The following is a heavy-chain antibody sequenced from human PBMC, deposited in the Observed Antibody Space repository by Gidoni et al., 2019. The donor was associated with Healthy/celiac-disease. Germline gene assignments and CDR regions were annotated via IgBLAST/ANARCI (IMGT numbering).Heavy chain of an antibody. J-gene: IGHJ3*02. CDR2: ISWNSVSI. CDR1: GFTFADYA. V-gene: IGHV3-9*01. Sequence: EVQLVESGGGLVQPGRSLRLSCAASGFTFADYAMHWVRQAPGKGLEWVSGISWNSVSIGYADSVKGRFTISRDNAKNSLYLQMNSLRAEDTALYYCAKGLEGYGRDSAFDIWGQGTMVTVSS. CDR3: AKGLEGYGRDSAFDI. D-gene: IGHD5-12*01.